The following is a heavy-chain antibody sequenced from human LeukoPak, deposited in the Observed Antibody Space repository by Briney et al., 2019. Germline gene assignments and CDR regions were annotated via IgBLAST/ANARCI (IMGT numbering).Heavy chain of an antibody. Sequence: PETLSLTCTVSGGSISSYYWSWIRQPPGKGLEWIGYIYYSGSTNYNPSLKSRVTISVDTSKNQFSLKLSSVTAADTAVYYCARGLMVRGVLAYFDYWGQGTLVTVSS. CDR2: IYYSGST. CDR1: GGSISSYY. D-gene: IGHD3-10*01. CDR3: ARGLMVRGVLAYFDY. V-gene: IGHV4-59*01. J-gene: IGHJ4*02.